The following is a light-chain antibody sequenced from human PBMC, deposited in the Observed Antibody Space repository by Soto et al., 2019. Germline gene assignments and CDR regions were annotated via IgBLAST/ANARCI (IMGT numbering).Light chain of an antibody. CDR2: GAS. V-gene: IGKV3-20*01. Sequence: EIVLTQSPGTLSLSPGERATLSCRASQSVTSSYLAWYQQKPGQAPRLLIYGASSRATGIPDRFSGSGSGTDFTLTISRLEHEGFAVYYCQQYGSSHTFGGGTKVEIK. CDR3: QQYGSSHT. J-gene: IGKJ4*01. CDR1: QSVTSSY.